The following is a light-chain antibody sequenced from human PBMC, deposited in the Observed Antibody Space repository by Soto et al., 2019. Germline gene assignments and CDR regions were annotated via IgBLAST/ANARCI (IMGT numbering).Light chain of an antibody. CDR3: QQTSAFPRT. CDR2: GAS. CDR1: RDISNS. J-gene: IGKJ1*01. V-gene: IGKV1-12*01. Sequence: DIQRTQSPSSVSASVGDRLTITCRASRDISNSLAWYQQTPGKAPKLLLRGASSLHRGVPSRFSGGGAGTEFTLTIRSLQPEDFAPYYCQQTSAFPRTFGQGTKV.